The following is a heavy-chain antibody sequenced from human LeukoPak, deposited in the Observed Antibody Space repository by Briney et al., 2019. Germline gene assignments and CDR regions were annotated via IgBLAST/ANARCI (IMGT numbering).Heavy chain of an antibody. Sequence: SETLSLTCAVYGGSFSDYYWSWIRKPPGKGLEWIGEINHSGSTYYNPSLKSRLTISVNTSKNQFSLNLSSVTAADTAVYYCTRASYYGSGKDAFDIWGQGTMVTVSS. CDR2: INHSGST. D-gene: IGHD3-10*01. V-gene: IGHV4-34*01. CDR1: GGSFSDYY. CDR3: TRASYYGSGKDAFDI. J-gene: IGHJ3*02.